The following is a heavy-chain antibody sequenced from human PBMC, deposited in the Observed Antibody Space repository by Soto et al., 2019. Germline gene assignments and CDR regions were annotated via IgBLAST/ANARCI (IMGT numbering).Heavy chain of an antibody. D-gene: IGHD3-3*01. CDR3: ASALRFLEWFQTQYGMDV. J-gene: IGHJ6*02. CDR1: GFTVSSNY. V-gene: IGHV3-53*01. CDR2: IYSGGST. Sequence: PGGSLRLSCAASGFTVSSNYMSWVRQAPGKGLEWVSVIYSGGSTYYADSVKGRFTISRDNSKNTLYLQMNSLRAEDTAVYYCASALRFLEWFQTQYGMDVWGQGTTVTVSS.